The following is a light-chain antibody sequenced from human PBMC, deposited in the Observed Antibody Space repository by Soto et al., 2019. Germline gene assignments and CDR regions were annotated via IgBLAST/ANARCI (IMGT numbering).Light chain of an antibody. CDR2: GAS. Sequence: DIQMTQSPSSLSASVGDRVTITCRASQDIRNYLAWYQQRPGKVPTLLIYGASTLQSGVPSRFSGGGSGTDYTLTISSLQPDDVATYYCHSYNTAAFTFGPGTKVDIK. V-gene: IGKV1-27*01. CDR1: QDIRNY. CDR3: HSYNTAAFT. J-gene: IGKJ3*01.